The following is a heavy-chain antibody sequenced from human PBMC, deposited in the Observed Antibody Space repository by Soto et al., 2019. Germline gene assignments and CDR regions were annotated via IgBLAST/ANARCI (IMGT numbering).Heavy chain of an antibody. CDR2: IYHSGST. V-gene: IGHV4-30-2*01. CDR1: GGSISSGGYS. D-gene: IGHD6-13*01. Sequence: SETLSLTCAVSGGSISSGGYSWSWIRQPPGKGLEWIGYIYHSGSTYYNPSLKSRVTISVDRSKNQFSLKLGSVTAADTAVYYCARGRAAAGGGIYYFDYWGQGTLVTVSS. CDR3: ARGRAAAGGGIYYFDY. J-gene: IGHJ4*02.